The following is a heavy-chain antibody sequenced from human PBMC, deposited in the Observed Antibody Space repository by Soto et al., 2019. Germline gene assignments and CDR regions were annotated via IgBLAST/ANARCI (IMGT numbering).Heavy chain of an antibody. Sequence: GGSLSLSCAASGFTFSGYSMSWVRQAPGKGLEWVSYISSTSSTIHYADSVKGRFTISRDNAKNSLYLLMNSLRDDDTAVYYCAKVSFNDMDVWGQGTTVTVSS. CDR1: GFTFSGYS. J-gene: IGHJ6*02. CDR3: AKVSFNDMDV. CDR2: ISSTSSTI. V-gene: IGHV3-48*02.